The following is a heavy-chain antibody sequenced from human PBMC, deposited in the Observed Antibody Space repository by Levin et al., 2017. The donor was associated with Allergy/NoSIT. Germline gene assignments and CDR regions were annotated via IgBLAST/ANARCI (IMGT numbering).Heavy chain of an antibody. CDR2: INHSGST. Sequence: PSETLSLTCAVYGGSFSGYYWSWIRQPPGKGLEWIGEINHSGSTNYNPSLKSRVTISVDTSKNQFSLKLSSVTAADTAVYYCARGAVVRGRPRPRLTNWYFDLWGRGTLVTVSS. CDR1: GGSFSGYY. J-gene: IGHJ2*01. D-gene: IGHD3-10*01. V-gene: IGHV4-34*01. CDR3: ARGAVVRGRPRPRLTNWYFDL.